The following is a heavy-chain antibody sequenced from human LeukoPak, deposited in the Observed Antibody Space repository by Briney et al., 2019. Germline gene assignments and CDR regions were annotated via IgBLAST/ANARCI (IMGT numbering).Heavy chain of an antibody. CDR1: GGSISSYY. CDR2: IYYSGYT. V-gene: IGHV4-59*01. Sequence: PSETLSLTCTVSGGSISSYYWSWIRQPPGKGLEWIGYIYYSGYTNYNPSLKSRVTISVDTSKNQFSLKLSSVTAADAAVYYCARTTMVRGTYYMDVWGKGTTVTISS. J-gene: IGHJ6*03. CDR3: ARTTMVRGTYYMDV. D-gene: IGHD3-10*01.